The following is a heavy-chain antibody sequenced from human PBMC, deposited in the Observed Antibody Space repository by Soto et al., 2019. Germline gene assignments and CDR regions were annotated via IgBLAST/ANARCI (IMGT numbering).Heavy chain of an antibody. V-gene: IGHV4-39*01. D-gene: IGHD1-1*01. CDR1: GGSVNSSNYY. CDR2: IYYSGST. Sequence: QLQESGPGLVKPSETLSLTCIVSGGSVNSSNYYWAWIRQPPGKGLEWIGSIYYSGSTFYTPSLRSRPTISQDTSKNHFSLRVTSVTAADTALYYCARQQYGSRRELDYWGQGTLVTVSS. CDR3: ARQQYGSRRELDY. J-gene: IGHJ4*02.